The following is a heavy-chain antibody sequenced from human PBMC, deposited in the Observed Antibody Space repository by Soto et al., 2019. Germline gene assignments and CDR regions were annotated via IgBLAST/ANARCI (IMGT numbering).Heavy chain of an antibody. Sequence: QLQLQESGPGLVKPSETLSLTCTVSGGSISSSSYYWGWIRQPPGKGLEWIGSIYYSGSTYYNPSLKSRVTISVDTSKNQFSLKLSSVTAADTAVYYCARRSAADQDYKGFDPWGQGTLVTVSS. D-gene: IGHD6-13*01. V-gene: IGHV4-39*01. CDR3: ARRSAADQDYKGFDP. J-gene: IGHJ5*02. CDR2: IYYSGST. CDR1: GGSISSSSYY.